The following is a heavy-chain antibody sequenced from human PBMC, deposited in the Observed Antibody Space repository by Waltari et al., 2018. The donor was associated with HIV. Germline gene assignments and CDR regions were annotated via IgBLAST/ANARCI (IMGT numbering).Heavy chain of an antibody. J-gene: IGHJ4*02. CDR1: GYTFTGYY. D-gene: IGHD3-22*01. Sequence: QVQLVQSGAEVKKPGASVTVSCKASGYTFTGYYMQWVRQAPGQGLEWMGWINPNSGGTNYAQKFQGRVTMTRDTSISTAYMELSRLRSDDTAVYYCARPPYYYDSSGVFDYWGQGTLVTVSS. CDR2: INPNSGGT. CDR3: ARPPYYYDSSGVFDY. V-gene: IGHV1-2*02.